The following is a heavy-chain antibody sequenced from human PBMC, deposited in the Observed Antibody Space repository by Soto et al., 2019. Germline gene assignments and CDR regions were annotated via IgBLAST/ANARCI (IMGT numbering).Heavy chain of an antibody. CDR2: IYPGDSDT. J-gene: IGHJ4*02. CDR3: ARQGGVYYDYVWGSYRPYYFDY. CDR1: GYSFTSYW. D-gene: IGHD3-16*02. V-gene: IGHV5-51*01. Sequence: GESLKISCKGSGYSFTSYWIGWVRQMPGKGLEWMGIIYPGDSDTRYSPSFQGQVTISADKSISTAYLQWSSLKASDTAMYYCARQGGVYYDYVWGSYRPYYFDYWGQGTLVTVS.